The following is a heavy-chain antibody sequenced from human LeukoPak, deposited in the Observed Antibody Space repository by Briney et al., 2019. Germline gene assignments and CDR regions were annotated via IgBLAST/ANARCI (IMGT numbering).Heavy chain of an antibody. Sequence: SVKVSCKASGGTFSSYAISWVRQAPGQGLEWMGRIIPILGIANYAQKFQGRVTITADKSTSTAYMELSSLRSEDTAVYYCARDLDYGGNSHYFDYWGQGTLVTVSS. V-gene: IGHV1-69*04. CDR3: ARDLDYGGNSHYFDY. CDR1: GGTFSSYA. J-gene: IGHJ4*02. CDR2: IIPILGIA. D-gene: IGHD4-23*01.